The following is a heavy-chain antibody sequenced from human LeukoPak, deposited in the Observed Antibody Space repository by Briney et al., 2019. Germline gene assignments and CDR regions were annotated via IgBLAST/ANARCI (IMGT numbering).Heavy chain of an antibody. J-gene: IGHJ5*02. CDR3: ARDSDYADYPST. CDR1: GFMFGGYG. D-gene: IGHD4-17*01. CDR2: INWNGGRT. Sequence: RPGGSLMNSCAASGFMFGGYGMSWVRQAPGKGLEWVSGINWNGGRTGYADSVKGRFTISRDNAKNSLYLQMNGLRSEETALYYCARDSDYADYPSTWAKGTLSTVSS. V-gene: IGHV3-20*04.